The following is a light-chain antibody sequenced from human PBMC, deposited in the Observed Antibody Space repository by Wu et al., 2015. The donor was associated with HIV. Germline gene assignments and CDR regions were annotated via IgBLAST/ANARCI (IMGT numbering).Light chain of an antibody. CDR1: QSVNSNY. Sequence: PGERATLSCRASQSVNSNYLAWYQQKPAQAPRLLIYGASTRAAGIPDRFSGSGSGTDFTLTISRLEPEDFAVYYCQQYGTSPYTFGQGTKLEI. CDR2: GAS. V-gene: IGKV3-20*01. J-gene: IGKJ2*01. CDR3: QQYGTSPYT.